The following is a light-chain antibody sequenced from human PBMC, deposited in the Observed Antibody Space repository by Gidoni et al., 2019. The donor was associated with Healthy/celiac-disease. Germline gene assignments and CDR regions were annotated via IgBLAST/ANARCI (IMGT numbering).Light chain of an antibody. V-gene: IGKV1-12*01. CDR2: AAS. CDR3: QQANSFPIT. Sequence: DIQTTQSPSSVSASVGDRVTITCRASKGISSWLAWYQQIPGKAPKLLIYAASSLQSGVPARFSGSGSGTDFTLTISSLQAEDFAAYYCQQANSFPITFGQXTRLEIK. J-gene: IGKJ5*01. CDR1: KGISSW.